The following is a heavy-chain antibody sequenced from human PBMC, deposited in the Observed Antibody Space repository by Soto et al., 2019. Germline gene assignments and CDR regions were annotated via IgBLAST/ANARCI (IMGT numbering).Heavy chain of an antibody. D-gene: IGHD4-17*01. CDR1: GYTFSDYY. V-gene: IGHV1-2*02. J-gene: IGHJ4*02. CDR2: SNPKSGAT. CDR3: VYGDYPY. Sequence: ASVKVSCKASGYTFSDYYMHWVRQAPGQGLEWMGWSNPKSGATSYAQKFQGRVTMTMDTSITTAYMELSSLRSDDTAVYYCVYGDYPYWGQGTLVTVSS.